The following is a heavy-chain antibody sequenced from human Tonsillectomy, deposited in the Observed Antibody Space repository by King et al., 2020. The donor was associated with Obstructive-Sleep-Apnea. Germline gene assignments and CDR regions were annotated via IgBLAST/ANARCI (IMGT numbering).Heavy chain of an antibody. D-gene: IGHD3-22*01. CDR3: ARGLHYFDTSGFHVHDAFDI. CDR2: IYDSGST. Sequence: VQLQESGPGLVKPSQTLSLTCTVSGGSISSGGYYWSWIRQRPGKGLEWIGYIYDSGSTYYNPSLKSRATKSVDTSKNQFSLKLSSVTAADTAVYYCARGLHYFDTSGFHVHDAFDIWGQGTMVTVSS. CDR1: GGSISSGGYY. J-gene: IGHJ3*02. V-gene: IGHV4-31*03.